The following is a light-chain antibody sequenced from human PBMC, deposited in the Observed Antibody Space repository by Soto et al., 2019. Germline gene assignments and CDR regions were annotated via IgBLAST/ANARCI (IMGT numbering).Light chain of an antibody. Sequence: QSVLTQPAFVSGSPGQSITISCTGTSSDVGGYSYVSWYQHHPGKVPKLIIYEVYNRPSGISDRFSGSKSGTSATLGITGLQTGDEADYYCGTWDSSLSAVVFGGGTKLTVL. CDR3: GTWDSSLSAVV. CDR1: SSDVGGYSY. J-gene: IGLJ2*01. CDR2: EVY. V-gene: IGLV2-14*01.